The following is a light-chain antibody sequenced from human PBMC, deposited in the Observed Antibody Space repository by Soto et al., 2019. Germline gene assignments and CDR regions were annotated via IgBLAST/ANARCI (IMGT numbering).Light chain of an antibody. V-gene: IGLV2-11*01. CDR2: DVS. CDR3: CSYAGSYV. Sequence: QSALTQPRSVSGSPGQSVTISCTGTSSDVGNYNYVSWYQQHPGKAPKLMICDVSKRPSGVPDRFSGSKSGNTASLTISGLQAEDEADYYCCSYAGSYVFGTGTKVTVL. J-gene: IGLJ1*01. CDR1: SSDVGNYNY.